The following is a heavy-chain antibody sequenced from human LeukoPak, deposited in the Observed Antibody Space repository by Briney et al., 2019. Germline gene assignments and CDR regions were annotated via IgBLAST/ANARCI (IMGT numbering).Heavy chain of an antibody. CDR3: ARLTQQLLRVWDY. D-gene: IGHD6-13*01. Sequence: SETLSLTCTVSGGSVSSRDHYWGWIRQPPGKGLEWIGSIYYSGNTYYNPSLKSRVTISLDTSKNQFSLKLSFMTAADTAVYYCARLTQQLLRVWDYWDLGTLVTVSS. CDR1: GGSVSSRDHY. CDR2: IYYSGNT. J-gene: IGHJ4*02. V-gene: IGHV4-39*01.